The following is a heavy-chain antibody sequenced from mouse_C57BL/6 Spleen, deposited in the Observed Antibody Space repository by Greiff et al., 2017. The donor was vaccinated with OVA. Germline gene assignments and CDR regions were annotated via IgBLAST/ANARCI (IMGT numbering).Heavy chain of an antibody. Sequence: QVQLQQPGAELVRPGSSVKLSCKASGYTFTSYWMHWVKQRPIQGLEWIGNIDPSDSETHYNQKFKDKATLTVDKSSSTAYMQLSSLTSEDSAVKYCAREGGYCGYGGSDYWGQGTTLTVSS. D-gene: IGHD2-2*01. V-gene: IGHV1-52*01. J-gene: IGHJ2*01. CDR1: GYTFTSYW. CDR3: AREGGYCGYGGSDY. CDR2: IDPSDSET.